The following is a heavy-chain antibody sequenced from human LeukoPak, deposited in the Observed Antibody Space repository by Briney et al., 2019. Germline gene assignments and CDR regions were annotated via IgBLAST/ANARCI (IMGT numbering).Heavy chain of an antibody. Sequence: GTSLRLSCAASGFTFSSYSMNWVRQAPGKGLEWVSSISSSSSYIYYADSVKGRFTISRDNAKNSLSLQMNSLRADDTAVYYCATESVELATIPLGYWGQGTLVTVSS. CDR1: GFTFSSYS. J-gene: IGHJ4*02. D-gene: IGHD5-24*01. CDR2: ISSSSSYI. CDR3: ATESVELATIPLGY. V-gene: IGHV3-21*01.